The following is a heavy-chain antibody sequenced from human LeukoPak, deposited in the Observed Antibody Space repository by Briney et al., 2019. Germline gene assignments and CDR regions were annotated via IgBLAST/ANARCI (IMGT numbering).Heavy chain of an antibody. D-gene: IGHD4-17*01. V-gene: IGHV1-58*02. CDR2: IVVGSGNT. Sequence: ASVKVSCKASGFTFTSSAMQWVRQARGQRLEWIGWIVVGSGNTNCAQKFQERVTITRDMSTSTAYMGLSSLRSEDTAVYYCATAYGDYGAFDIWGQGTMVTVSS. CDR3: ATAYGDYGAFDI. CDR1: GFTFTSSA. J-gene: IGHJ3*02.